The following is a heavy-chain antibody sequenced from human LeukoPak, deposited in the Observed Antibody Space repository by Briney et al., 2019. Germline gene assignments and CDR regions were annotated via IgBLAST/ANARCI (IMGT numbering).Heavy chain of an antibody. Sequence: GGSLRLSCAASGFTFSTYSMNWVRQTPGKGLEWVSSISSGSSYISYADSVKGRFTVSRDNAKNSLYLQMNSLRAEDTAVYYCASIYGDHAVDFWGQGTLVTVSS. V-gene: IGHV3-21*01. CDR2: ISSGSSYI. CDR1: GFTFSTYS. J-gene: IGHJ4*02. CDR3: ASIYGDHAVDF. D-gene: IGHD4-17*01.